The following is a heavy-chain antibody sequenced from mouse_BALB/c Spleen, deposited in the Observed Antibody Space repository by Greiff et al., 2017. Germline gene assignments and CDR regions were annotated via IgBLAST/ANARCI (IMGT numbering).Heavy chain of an antibody. J-gene: IGHJ4*01. CDR1: GFTFSSYA. D-gene: IGHD2-2*01. CDR2: ISSGGSYT. Sequence: VQLVESGGGLVKPGGSLKLSCAASGFTFSSYAMSWVRQSPEKRLEWVAEISSGGSYTYYPDTVTGRFTISRDNAKNTLYLEMSSLRSEDTAMYYCARGDGYDGYYAMDYWGQGTSVTVSS. CDR3: ARGDGYDGYYAMDY. V-gene: IGHV5-9-4*01.